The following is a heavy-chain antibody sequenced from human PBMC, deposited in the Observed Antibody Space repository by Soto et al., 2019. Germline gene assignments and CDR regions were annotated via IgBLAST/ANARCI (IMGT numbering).Heavy chain of an antibody. Sequence: QVQLVESGGGVVQPGRSLRLSCAASGFTFSSYGMHWVRKAPGKGLEWVAVIWYDGSNKYYADSVKGRFTISRDNSKNTLYLQMNSLRAEDTAVYYCARDRYISGWHDLDYWGQRTLVTVSS. V-gene: IGHV3-33*01. D-gene: IGHD6-19*01. CDR1: GFTFSSYG. CDR3: ARDRYISGWHDLDY. J-gene: IGHJ4*02. CDR2: IWYDGSNK.